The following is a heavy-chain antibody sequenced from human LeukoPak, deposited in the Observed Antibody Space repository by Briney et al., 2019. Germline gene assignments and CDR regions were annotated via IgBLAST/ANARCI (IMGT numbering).Heavy chain of an antibody. CDR2: FYYSGST. Sequence: SETLSLTCSVSGDSISSSTYYWAWIRQPPGKGLEWIVTFYYSGSTYYNPSLKSRVTISVDTSKNQFSLKLSSVTAADTAVYYCARDGRMVRGPGFDYWGQGTLVTVSS. J-gene: IGHJ4*02. D-gene: IGHD3-10*01. CDR1: GDSISSSTYY. V-gene: IGHV4-39*07. CDR3: ARDGRMVRGPGFDY.